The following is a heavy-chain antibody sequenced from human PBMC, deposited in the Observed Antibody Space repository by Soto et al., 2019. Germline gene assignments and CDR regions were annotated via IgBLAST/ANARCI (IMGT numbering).Heavy chain of an antibody. Sequence: SRTLSLTCDISGDSVSSNTAAWNWIRQCPSRGLEWLGRTYYRSKWYNDYAVSVKSRITIIPDTSKNQFSLHLNSVNPEDTAVYYCARVSSGSHYRKPDFYYYGLDVWGQGTRVTVSS. D-gene: IGHD3-22*01. J-gene: IGHJ6*02. V-gene: IGHV6-1*01. CDR1: GDSVSSNTAA. CDR3: ARVSSGSHYRKPDFYYYGLDV. CDR2: TYYRSKWYN.